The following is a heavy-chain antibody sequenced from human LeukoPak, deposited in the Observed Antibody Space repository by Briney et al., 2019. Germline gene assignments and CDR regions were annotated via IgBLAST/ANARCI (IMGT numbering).Heavy chain of an antibody. CDR3: AKDMIQRNGISDPFDI. D-gene: IGHD5-18*01. CDR1: GFTFSDFA. V-gene: IGHV3-23*01. J-gene: IGHJ3*02. Sequence: GGSLRLSCLASGFTFSDFAMNWVPQAPGKGLEWVSHIGGGNAATYYADSVKGRFTISRDNPTRTMYLQMTNLRADDAAVYFCAKDMIQRNGISDPFDIWGQGTMVTVSS. CDR2: IGGGNAAT.